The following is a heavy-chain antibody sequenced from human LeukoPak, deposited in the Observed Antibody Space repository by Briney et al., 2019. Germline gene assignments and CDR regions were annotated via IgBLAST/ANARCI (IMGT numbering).Heavy chain of an antibody. J-gene: IGHJ4*02. CDR2: ISAYNGNT. D-gene: IGHD3-10*01. V-gene: IGHV1-18*01. Sequence: ASVKVSCKASGYTFTSYGISWVRQAPGQGLEWMGWISAYNGNTNYAQKFQGRVTMTEDTSTDTAYMELSSLRSEDTAVYYCAKAAKGEYYYGSGSYWDYWGQGTLVTVSS. CDR1: GYTFTSYG. CDR3: AKAAKGEYYYGSGSYWDY.